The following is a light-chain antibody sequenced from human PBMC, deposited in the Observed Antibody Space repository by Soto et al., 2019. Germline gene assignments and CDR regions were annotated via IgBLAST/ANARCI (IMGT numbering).Light chain of an antibody. CDR3: QQFNNYIT. CDR1: QGISSA. V-gene: IGKV1D-13*01. CDR2: DAS. Sequence: AIQLTQSPSSLSASVGDRVTITCRASQGISSALAWYKPKPGKAPKLLIYDASSLESGVPSRFSGSGSGTDFTLTISSLKPEDFATDYCQQFNNYITFGQGTRLEIK. J-gene: IGKJ5*01.